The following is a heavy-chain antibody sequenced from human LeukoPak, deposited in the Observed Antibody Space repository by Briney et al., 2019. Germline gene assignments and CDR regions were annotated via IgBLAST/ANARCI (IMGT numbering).Heavy chain of an antibody. CDR1: GFTLSIGW. CDR2: IKNKADGGTT. D-gene: IGHD3-22*01. J-gene: IGHJ4*02. CDR3: TTVGYYDSSAPY. V-gene: IGHV3-15*01. Sequence: KPGGSLRLSCAASGFTLSIGWMSWVRQAPGKGLEWVGRIKNKADGGTTDLAAPVKGRFTISRDDSKNTLYLQMNSLKTEDTAVYYCTTVGYYDSSAPYWGQGTLVTVSS.